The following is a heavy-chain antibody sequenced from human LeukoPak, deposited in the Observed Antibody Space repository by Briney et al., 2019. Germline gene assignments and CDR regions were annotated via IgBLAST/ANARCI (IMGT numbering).Heavy chain of an antibody. J-gene: IGHJ4*02. D-gene: IGHD5-18*01. Sequence: ASVKVSCTASGYTFTGYYMHWVRQAPGQGLEWMGWINPNSGGTNYAQKFQGRVTMTRDTSISTAYMELSRLRSDDTAVYYCARWDVDTAMVDYWGQGTLVTVSS. CDR2: INPNSGGT. CDR3: ARWDVDTAMVDY. V-gene: IGHV1-2*02. CDR1: GYTFTGYY.